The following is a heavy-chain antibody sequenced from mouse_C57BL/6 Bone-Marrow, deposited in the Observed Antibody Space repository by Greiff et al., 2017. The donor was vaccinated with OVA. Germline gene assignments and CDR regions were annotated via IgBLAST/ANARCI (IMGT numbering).Heavy chain of an antibody. CDR2: ISNGGGST. Sequence: EVKLVESGGGLVQPGGSLKLSCAASGFTFSDYYMYWVRQTPEKRLEWVAYISNGGGSTYYTDTVKGRFTITRDNAKNTLYLQRSRLKSEDTAMYYCARLSNWAYYCDYWGQGTTLTVSS. D-gene: IGHD4-1*01. J-gene: IGHJ2*01. V-gene: IGHV5-12*01. CDR1: GFTFSDYY. CDR3: ARLSNWAYYCDY.